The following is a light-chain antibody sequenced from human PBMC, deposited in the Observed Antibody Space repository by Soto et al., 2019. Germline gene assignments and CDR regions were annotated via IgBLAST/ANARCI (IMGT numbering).Light chain of an antibody. CDR2: WAS. V-gene: IGKV4-1*01. J-gene: IGKJ4*01. CDR1: QSVLYSSNNKNY. Sequence: DIVMTQSPDSLAVSLGERATINCKSSQSVLYSSNNKNYLAWYQQKPGQPPNLLIYWASTRESGVPDRVSGSGSGADFTLTISSLQPEDVATYYCQKYNSAPRTFGGGTKVDIK. CDR3: QKYNSAPRT.